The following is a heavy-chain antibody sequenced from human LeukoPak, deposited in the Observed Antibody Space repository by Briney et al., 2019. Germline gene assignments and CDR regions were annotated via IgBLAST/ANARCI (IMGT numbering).Heavy chain of an antibody. CDR1: GFTFSSYG. J-gene: IGHJ4*02. CDR3: AKDSGWILFDD. D-gene: IGHD2-2*03. V-gene: IGHV3-23*01. CDR2: IFGSGGST. Sequence: PVGSLRLSSAASGFTFSSYGMNWVRQAPRKGLEWVSSIFGSGGSTYYADSVQVRFTISRDNSKNTLYLQMNSLRDEDTAVYYCAKDSGWILFDDWGQGTLVTVSS.